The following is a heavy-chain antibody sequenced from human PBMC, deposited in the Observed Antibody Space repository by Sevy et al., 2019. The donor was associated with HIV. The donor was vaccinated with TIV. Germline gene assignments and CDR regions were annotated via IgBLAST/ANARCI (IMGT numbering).Heavy chain of an antibody. V-gene: IGHV3-11*01. Sequence: GGCLRLSCAASGFDFSDYYMNWIRQTPGKGLEWISYISVSSSAKYYTDSVKGRFAISRDNARNSLYLQMNSLRVEDTAMYLCVGRRYSPAYSWSYHFDYWGQGALVTVSS. J-gene: IGHJ4*02. D-gene: IGHD3-16*01. CDR1: GFDFSDYY. CDR3: VGRRYSPAYSWSYHFDY. CDR2: ISVSSSAK.